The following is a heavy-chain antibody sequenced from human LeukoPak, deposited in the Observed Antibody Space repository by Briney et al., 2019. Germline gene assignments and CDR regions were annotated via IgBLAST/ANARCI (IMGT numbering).Heavy chain of an antibody. CDR1: GFTFSSYS. CDR3: ARQGGDYYGSGSYFDDY. D-gene: IGHD3-10*01. Sequence: GSLRLTCAASGFTFSSYSMNWVRQAPGKGLEWVSSISSSSSYIYYADSVKGRFTISRDNAKNSLYLQMNSLRAEDTAVYYCARQGGDYYGSGSYFDDYWGQGTLVTVSS. V-gene: IGHV3-21*01. CDR2: ISSSSSYI. J-gene: IGHJ4*02.